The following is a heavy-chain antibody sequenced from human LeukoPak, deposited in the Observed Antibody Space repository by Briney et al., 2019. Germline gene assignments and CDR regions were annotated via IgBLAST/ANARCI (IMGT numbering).Heavy chain of an antibody. D-gene: IGHD6-19*01. CDR1: GGSVSSYS. J-gene: IGHJ5*01. V-gene: IGHV4-59*08. Sequence: SETLSLTCTVSGGSVSSYSWTWIRQPPGKGLEWIGANTNYNPSLKSRVTISVDTSKNQFSLKLNSVTATDTAVYYCARHYSSGWSDCWGQGTLVNVSS. CDR2: ANT. CDR3: ARHYSSGWSDC.